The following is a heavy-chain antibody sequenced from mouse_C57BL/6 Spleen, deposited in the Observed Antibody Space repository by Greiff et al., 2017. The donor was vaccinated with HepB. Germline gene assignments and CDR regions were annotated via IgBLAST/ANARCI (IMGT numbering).Heavy chain of an antibody. CDR1: GYAFSSSW. CDR2: IYPGDGDT. V-gene: IGHV1-82*01. D-gene: IGHD1-1*01. CDR3: ARDPVFYGSSHFDY. Sequence: QVQLKESGPELVKPGASVKISCKASGYAFSSSWMNWVKQRPGKGLEWIGRIYPGDGDTNYNGKFKGKATLTADKSSSTAYMQLSSLTSEDSAVYFCARDPVFYGSSHFDYWGQGTTLTVSS. J-gene: IGHJ2*01.